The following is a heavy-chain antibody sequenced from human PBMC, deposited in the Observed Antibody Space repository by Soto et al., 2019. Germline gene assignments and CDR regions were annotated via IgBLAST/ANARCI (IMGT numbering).Heavy chain of an antibody. CDR2: IYYSGST. D-gene: IGHD6-19*01. CDR3: AGDSSGWEHS. CDR1: GGSISSSSYY. V-gene: IGHV4-39*02. Sequence: SETLSLTCTVSGGSISSSSYYWGLIRQPPGKGLEWIGSIYYSGSTYYNPSLKSRVTISVDTSKNQFSLKLSSVTAADTAVYYCAGDSSGWEHSWGQGTLVTVSS. J-gene: IGHJ1*01.